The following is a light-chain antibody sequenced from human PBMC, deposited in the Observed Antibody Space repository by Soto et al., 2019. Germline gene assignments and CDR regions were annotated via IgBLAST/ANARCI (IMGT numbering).Light chain of an antibody. J-gene: IGLJ1*01. Sequence: QSALTQPASVSGSPGQSITISCTGTSSDVGGYNYVSWYQRHPGKAPKLMIYDVSNRPSGVSNRFSGSKSGNTASLSISGLQPEDEADYYCSSYRTSNTRQIVCGTGTKLTVL. CDR1: SSDVGGYNY. CDR3: SSYRTSNTRQIV. CDR2: DVS. V-gene: IGLV2-14*03.